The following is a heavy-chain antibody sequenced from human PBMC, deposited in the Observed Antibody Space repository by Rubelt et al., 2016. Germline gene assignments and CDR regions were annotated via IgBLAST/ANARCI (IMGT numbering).Heavy chain of an antibody. CDR3: AHLIAVVPAANWAFDY. J-gene: IGHJ4*02. D-gene: IGHD2-2*01. CDR2: IDWEDDK. Sequence: QVTLRESGPALVKPTQTLTLTCTFSGFSLTTNQMCVSWMRQSPGKALEWLARIDWEDDKYYTTSLRSRLTISKDTSKNQVVLIVTNMDPVDTATYYCAHLIAVVPAANWAFDYWGQGTLVTVSS. V-gene: IGHV2-70*15. CDR1: GFSLTTNQMC.